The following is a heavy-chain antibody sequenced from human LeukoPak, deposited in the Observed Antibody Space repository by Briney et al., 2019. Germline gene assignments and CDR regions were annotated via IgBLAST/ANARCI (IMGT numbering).Heavy chain of an antibody. CDR1: GGSFSGYY. CDR2: INHSGST. D-gene: IGHD3-22*01. CDR3: ASSYYYDSSGYYLGY. J-gene: IGHJ4*02. Sequence: PSETLSLTCAVYGGSFSGYYWSWIRQPPGKGLEWIGEINHSGSTNYNPSLKSRVTISVDTSKNQFSLKLSSVTAADTAVYYCASSYYYDSSGYYLGYWGQGTLVTVSS. V-gene: IGHV4-34*01.